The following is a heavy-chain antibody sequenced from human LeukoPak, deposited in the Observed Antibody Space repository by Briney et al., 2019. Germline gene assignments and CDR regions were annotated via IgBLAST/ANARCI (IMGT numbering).Heavy chain of an antibody. CDR1: GGTFSSYA. J-gene: IGHJ4*02. D-gene: IGHD6-19*01. CDR3: ARVPLGIAVAGTDY. Sequence: PGASVKVSCKASGGTFSSYAISWVRQAPGQGLEWMGRIIPILGIANYAQKFQGRVTITADKSTSTAYMELSSLRSEDTAVYYCARVPLGIAVAGTDYWGQGTLGTVSS. V-gene: IGHV1-69*04. CDR2: IIPILGIA.